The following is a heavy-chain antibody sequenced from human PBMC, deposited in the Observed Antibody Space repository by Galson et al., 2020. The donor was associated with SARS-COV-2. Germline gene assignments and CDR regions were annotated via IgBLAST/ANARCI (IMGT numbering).Heavy chain of an antibody. CDR1: GFSLSTSGMC. J-gene: IGHJ4*02. D-gene: IGHD1-1*01. CDR2: IDWDGDK. CDR3: ARTWITGTTSRTFDY. V-gene: IGHV2-70*11. Sequence: SGPTLVKPTQTLTLTCTFSGFSLSTSGMCVSWIRQPPGKALEWLARIDWDGDKHYNTSLKTRFTISKETSKNQVVLTMTNMDPVDTATYYCARTWITGTTSRTFDYWGQGTLVTVSS.